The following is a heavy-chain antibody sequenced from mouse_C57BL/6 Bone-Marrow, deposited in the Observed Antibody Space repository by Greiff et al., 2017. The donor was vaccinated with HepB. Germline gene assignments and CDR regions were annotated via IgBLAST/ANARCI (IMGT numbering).Heavy chain of an antibody. Sequence: VHLVESGPGLVKPPQPLFLTCSIPRFPITSGYYWIWIRQSPGKPLEWMGYITHSGETFYNPSLQSPISITRETSKNQFFLQLNSVTTEDTAMDYCAGDRSGDYDFAYWCDVTLVTISA. V-gene: IGHV12-3*01. D-gene: IGHD2-4*01. CDR3: AGDRSGDYDFAY. J-gene: IGHJ3*01. CDR2: ITHSGET. CDR1: RFPITSGYY.